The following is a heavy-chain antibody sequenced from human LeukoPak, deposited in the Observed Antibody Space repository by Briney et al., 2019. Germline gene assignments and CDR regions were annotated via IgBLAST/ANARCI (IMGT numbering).Heavy chain of an antibody. D-gene: IGHD1-7*01. Sequence: PSETLSLTCAVYGGSFSGYYWSWIRQPPGKGLEWIGEINHSGSTNYNPSLKSRVTISVDTSKNQFSLKLSSVTAADTAVYYCARYGHAWNYVNWFDPWGQGTLVTVSS. CDR1: GGSFSGYY. V-gene: IGHV4-34*01. CDR2: INHSGST. J-gene: IGHJ5*02. CDR3: ARYGHAWNYVNWFDP.